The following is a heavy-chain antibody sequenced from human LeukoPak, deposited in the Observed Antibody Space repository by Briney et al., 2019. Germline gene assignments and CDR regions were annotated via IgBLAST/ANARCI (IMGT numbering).Heavy chain of an antibody. Sequence: ASVKVSCKASGYTFTGYYVHWVRQAPGQGLEWMGWINPHSGGTKYAQKFQGRVTMTRDTSISTAFMELSRPTSDDTAVYYCARDKPGATGTGDYWGQGTLVTVSS. V-gene: IGHV1-2*02. CDR3: ARDKPGATGTGDY. J-gene: IGHJ4*02. D-gene: IGHD1-1*01. CDR2: INPHSGGT. CDR1: GYTFTGYY.